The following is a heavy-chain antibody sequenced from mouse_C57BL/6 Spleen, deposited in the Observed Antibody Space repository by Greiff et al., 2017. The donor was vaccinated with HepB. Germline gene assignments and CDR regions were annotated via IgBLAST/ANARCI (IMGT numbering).Heavy chain of an antibody. D-gene: IGHD1-1*01. J-gene: IGHJ3*01. CDR2: ISDGGSYT. Sequence: EVQVVESGGGLVKPGGSLKLSCAASGFTFSSYAMSWVRQTPEKRLEWVATISDGGSYTYYPDNVKGRFTISRDNAKNNLYLQMSHLKSEDTAMYYCARVGYYGSNGFAYWGQGTLVTVSA. CDR1: GFTFSSYA. CDR3: ARVGYYGSNGFAY. V-gene: IGHV5-4*01.